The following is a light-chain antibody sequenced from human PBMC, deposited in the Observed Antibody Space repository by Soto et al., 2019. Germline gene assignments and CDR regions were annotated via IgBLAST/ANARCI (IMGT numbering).Light chain of an antibody. J-gene: IGKJ1*01. V-gene: IGKV3-20*01. CDR3: HQDATSPQT. CDR1: QSVPKNY. Sequence: DIVLTQSPGTLSLSPGERATLSCRASQSVPKNYLAWYQQKPGQAPRLLIYGPSSRATGIPDRFSGSGSGTDFTLIISRLEPEDFAVYYCHQDATSPQTFGQGTKVEVK. CDR2: GPS.